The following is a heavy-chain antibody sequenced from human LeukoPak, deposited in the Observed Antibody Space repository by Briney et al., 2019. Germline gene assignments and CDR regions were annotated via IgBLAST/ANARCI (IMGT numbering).Heavy chain of an antibody. CDR3: ARDEAVNYYGSGLPGY. CDR2: ISYDGSDK. Sequence: PGGSLRLSGTASGFTFSNYAIHWVRQAPGKGLEWVAVISYDGSDKYYADSVKGRFTISRDNSKNTLFLQMNSLRIDDTAIYYCARDEAVNYYGSGLPGYWGQGTLLTVSS. J-gene: IGHJ4*02. D-gene: IGHD3-10*01. V-gene: IGHV3-30*04. CDR1: GFTFSNYA.